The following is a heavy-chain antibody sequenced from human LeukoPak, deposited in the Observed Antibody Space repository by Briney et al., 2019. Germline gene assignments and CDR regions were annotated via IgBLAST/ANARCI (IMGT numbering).Heavy chain of an antibody. Sequence: SVKVSCKASGGTFSSYAISWVRQAPGQGLEWMGGIIPIFGTANYAQKFQGRDTITTDESTSTAYMELSSLRSEDTAVYYCARTLPGPPYSNSNRVYYYYYYMDVWGEGTTVTVSS. CDR1: GGTFSSYA. V-gene: IGHV1-69*05. CDR2: IIPIFGTA. D-gene: IGHD4-11*01. J-gene: IGHJ6*03. CDR3: ARTLPGPPYSNSNRVYYYYYYMDV.